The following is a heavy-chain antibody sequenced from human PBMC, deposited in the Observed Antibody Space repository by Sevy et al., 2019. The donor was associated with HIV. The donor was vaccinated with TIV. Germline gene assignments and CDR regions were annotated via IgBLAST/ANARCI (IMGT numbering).Heavy chain of an antibody. Sequence: GGSLRLSCAASGFIFSNYAMHWVLQAPGKGLEWVAVISYDGINKYYADSVKGRFTISRDNSKNTLYVQMNSLRAEDTAVYYCARDSNSGYYYYYAMDVWGQGTTVTVSS. V-gene: IGHV3-30-3*01. J-gene: IGHJ6*02. CDR1: GFIFSNYA. D-gene: IGHD1-26*01. CDR2: ISYDGINK. CDR3: ARDSNSGYYYYYAMDV.